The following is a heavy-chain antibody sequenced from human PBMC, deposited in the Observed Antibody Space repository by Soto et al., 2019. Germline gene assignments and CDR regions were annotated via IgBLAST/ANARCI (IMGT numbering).Heavy chain of an antibody. J-gene: IGHJ4*02. CDR1: GFTFSSSA. D-gene: IGHD1-26*01. Sequence: EVQLLESGGGLVQPGESLRLSCAASGFTFSSSAMSWVRQAPGKELEWVSTISGSGGSTFYADSVKGRFTISRDNSKNTMYLQMNSLRAEDTAVYHCAKDQKWELPHYLDHWGQGTLVAVSS. V-gene: IGHV3-23*01. CDR2: ISGSGGST. CDR3: AKDQKWELPHYLDH.